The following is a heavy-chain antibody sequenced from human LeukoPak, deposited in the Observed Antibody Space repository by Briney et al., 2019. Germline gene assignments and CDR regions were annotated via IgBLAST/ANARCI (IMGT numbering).Heavy chain of an antibody. D-gene: IGHD3-22*01. CDR3: AVHYYDSSGYYSSFDY. J-gene: IGHJ4*02. CDR1: GGTFSIYA. V-gene: IGHV1-69*01. Sequence: GASVKVSCKASGGTFSIYAISWVRQAPGQGLEWMGGIIPIFGTANYAQKFQGRVTITADESTSTAYMELSSLRSEDTAVYYCAVHYYDSSGYYSSFDYWGQGTLVTVSS. CDR2: IIPIFGTA.